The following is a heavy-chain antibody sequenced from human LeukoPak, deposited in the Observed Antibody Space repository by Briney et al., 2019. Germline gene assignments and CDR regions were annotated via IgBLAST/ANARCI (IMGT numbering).Heavy chain of an antibody. D-gene: IGHD2-2*01. Sequence: PSETLSLTCTVSGGSISSSSYYWGWIRQPPGKGLEWIGSIYYSGSTFYNPSLKSRVTISVDTSKNQFSLKLSSVTAADTAVYYCATGVVVAPDVTPFDYWGQGTLVTVAS. V-gene: IGHV4-39*07. J-gene: IGHJ4*02. CDR2: IYYSGST. CDR1: GGSISSSSYY. CDR3: ATGVVVAPDVTPFDY.